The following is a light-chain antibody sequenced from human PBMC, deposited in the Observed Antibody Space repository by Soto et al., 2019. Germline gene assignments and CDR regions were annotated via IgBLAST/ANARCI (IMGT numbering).Light chain of an antibody. CDR3: QQYNSYSPWT. CDR2: DAS. V-gene: IGKV1-5*01. J-gene: IGKJ1*01. CDR1: QSVNKW. Sequence: DIQMTQSPSTLSASVGYRFTIXXXASQSVNKWLAWFQQKPGKVPKLLIFDASTLQTGVPSRFGGGGSGTEFTLTISGLQPDDFATYYCQQYNSYSPWTFGPGTKVDI.